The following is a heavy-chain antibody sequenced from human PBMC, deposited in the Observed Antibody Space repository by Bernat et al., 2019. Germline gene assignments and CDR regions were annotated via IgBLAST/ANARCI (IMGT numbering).Heavy chain of an antibody. CDR1: GFTFSTYW. CDR2: TKYDESAK. J-gene: IGHJ6*03. Sequence: EVQVVESGGNLVQPGGSLRLSCAASGFTFSTYWMSWVRQAPGKGLECVAITKYDESAKYYVDLVKGRFTTSRENARSFLFLQMNSLRAGDRAVYYCARDVQGPYKYYMDVWGKGTTVTVSS. D-gene: IGHD1-14*01. CDR3: ARDVQGPYKYYMDV. V-gene: IGHV3-7*04.